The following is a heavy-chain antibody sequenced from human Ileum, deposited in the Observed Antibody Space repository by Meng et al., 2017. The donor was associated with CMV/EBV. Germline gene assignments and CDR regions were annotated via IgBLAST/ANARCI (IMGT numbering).Heavy chain of an antibody. CDR1: GYTFTAYY. CDR3: ASVWYNAHDPFDY. CDR2: LNPQSGDT. Sequence: ASVKVSCKPSGYTFTAYYLHWVRQAPGQGLEWMGWLNPQSGDTYYAQNFQGRVTMTRDTSISTAYMELSSLKSDDTAVYYCASVWYNAHDPFDYWGQGTVVTVSS. V-gene: IGHV1-2*02. J-gene: IGHJ4*02. D-gene: IGHD1-14*01.